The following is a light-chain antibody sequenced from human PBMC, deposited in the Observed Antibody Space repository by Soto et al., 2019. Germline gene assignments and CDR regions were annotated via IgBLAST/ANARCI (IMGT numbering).Light chain of an antibody. Sequence: EVVLTQSPATLSVSPGERATLSCRASESVNNKLGWYQQKPGQAPRLLIYRASTRAAGIPARFSGSWSGTEFTLTISSLQSEDSAVYYCHQYNNWFPFTVGQGTRLEIK. J-gene: IGKJ5*01. CDR1: ESVNNK. V-gene: IGKV3-15*01. CDR2: RAS. CDR3: HQYNNWFPFT.